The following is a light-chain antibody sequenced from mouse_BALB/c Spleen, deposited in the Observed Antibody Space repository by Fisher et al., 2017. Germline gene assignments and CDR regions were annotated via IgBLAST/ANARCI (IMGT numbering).Light chain of an antibody. CDR2: STS. V-gene: IGKV4-80*01. CDR1: SSVSY. J-gene: IGKJ5*01. Sequence: IVMTQSPAIMSASLGEEITLTCSASSSVSYMHWYQQKSGTSPKLLIYSTSNLASGVPVRFSGSGSGTSYSLTISRMEAEDAATYYCQQWSSYPLTFGAGTKL. CDR3: QQWSSYPLT.